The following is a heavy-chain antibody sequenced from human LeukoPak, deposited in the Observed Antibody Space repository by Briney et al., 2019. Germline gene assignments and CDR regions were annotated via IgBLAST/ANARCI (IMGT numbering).Heavy chain of an antibody. J-gene: IGHJ6*03. V-gene: IGHV3-43D*03. CDR3: VKDMGSSGSYNYYLDV. CDR2: ISWDGRRT. CDR1: GFTFHDYA. Sequence: GGSLRLSCAASGFTFHDYAMHWVRHVPGKGLEWVSFISWDGRRTYYAASVKGRFTISRDNSKNSLYLQLNSLRPEDSAFYYCVKDMGSSGSYNYYLDVWGKGTTVTVSS. D-gene: IGHD6-6*01.